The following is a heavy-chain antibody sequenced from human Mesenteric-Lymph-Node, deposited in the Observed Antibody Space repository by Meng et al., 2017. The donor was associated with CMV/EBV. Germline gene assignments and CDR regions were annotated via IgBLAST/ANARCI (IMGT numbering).Heavy chain of an antibody. Sequence: GESLKISCVASGLSFSTYTMNWVRQAPGKGLEWVSYISSSSNTIYYADSVKGRFTVSRDNAKNSLYLQMNSLRAEDTAVYYCARVAATDYWGLGTLVTVSS. CDR3: ARVAATDY. CDR1: GLSFSTYT. V-gene: IGHV3-48*04. D-gene: IGHD6-13*01. CDR2: ISSSSNTI. J-gene: IGHJ4*02.